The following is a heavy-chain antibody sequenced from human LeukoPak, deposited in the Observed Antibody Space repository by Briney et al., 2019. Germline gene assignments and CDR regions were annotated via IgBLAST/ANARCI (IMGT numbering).Heavy chain of an antibody. V-gene: IGHV3-48*03. J-gene: IGHJ4*02. Sequence: GSLRLSCAASGFTFSSYEMNWVRQAPGKGLEWVSYIRSSGTTIYYADSVKGRFTISRDNAKNSLYLQMNSLRAEDTAVYYCARGLGSFDYWGQGTLVTVSS. CDR3: ARGLGSFDY. D-gene: IGHD1-26*01. CDR2: IRSSGTTI. CDR1: GFTFSSYE.